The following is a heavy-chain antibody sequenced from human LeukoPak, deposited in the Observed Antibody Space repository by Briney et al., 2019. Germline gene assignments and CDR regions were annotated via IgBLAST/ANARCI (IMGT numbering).Heavy chain of an antibody. CDR3: ACRDRYGSGSYCDY. Sequence: PSETLSLTCTVSGGSISSSTYYWGWIRQPPGKGLEWIGEINHSGSTNYNPSLKSRVTMSEDTSKNQFSLKLSSVTAADTAVYYCACRDRYGSGSYCDYWGQGTLVTVSS. CDR1: GGSISSSTYY. CDR2: INHSGST. J-gene: IGHJ4*02. V-gene: IGHV4-39*07. D-gene: IGHD3-10*01.